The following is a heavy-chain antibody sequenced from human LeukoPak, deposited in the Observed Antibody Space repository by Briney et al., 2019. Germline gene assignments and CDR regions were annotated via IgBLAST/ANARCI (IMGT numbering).Heavy chain of an antibody. Sequence: SETLSLTCTVSGGSISSYYWSWIRQPPGKGLEWIGYIYYSGSTNYNPSLKSRVTISVDTSKNQFSLKLSSVTAADTAVYYCARDNDQEDAFDIWGQGTMDTVSS. CDR1: GGSISSYY. J-gene: IGHJ3*02. V-gene: IGHV4-59*01. D-gene: IGHD2-2*01. CDR2: IYYSGST. CDR3: ARDNDQEDAFDI.